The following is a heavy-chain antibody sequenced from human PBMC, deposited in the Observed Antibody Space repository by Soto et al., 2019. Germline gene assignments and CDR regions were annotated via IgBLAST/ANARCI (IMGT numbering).Heavy chain of an antibody. D-gene: IGHD3-10*01. J-gene: IGHJ4*02. CDR1: GFSLSTSGVG. V-gene: IGHV2-5*02. CDR3: ARPRRSAYFDY. CDR2: IYWDDDK. Sequence: QITLKESGPTLVKPTQTLTLTCTFSGFSLSTSGVGVGWIRQPPGKALEWLALIYWDDDKRYSPSLKSRLTXTXXTSKNQVVLTMTNMDPVDTATYYCARPRRSAYFDYWGQGTLVTVSS.